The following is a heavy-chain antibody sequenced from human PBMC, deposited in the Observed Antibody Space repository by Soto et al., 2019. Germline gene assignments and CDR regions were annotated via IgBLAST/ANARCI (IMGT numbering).Heavy chain of an antibody. V-gene: IGHV3-33*08. CDR1: GFTFSSYA. CDR3: ARVYSSWYSDY. CDR2: IWYDGSNK. J-gene: IGHJ4*02. D-gene: IGHD6-13*01. Sequence: GGSLRLSCAASGFTFSSYAMSWVRQAPGKGLEWVAVIWYDGSNKYYADSVKGRFTISRDNSKNTLYLQMNSLRAEDTAVYYCARVYSSWYSDYWGQGTLVTVSS.